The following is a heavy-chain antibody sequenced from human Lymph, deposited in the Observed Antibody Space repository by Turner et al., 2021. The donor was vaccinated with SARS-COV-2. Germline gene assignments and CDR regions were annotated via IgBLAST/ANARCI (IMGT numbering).Heavy chain of an antibody. D-gene: IGHD4-17*01. CDR1: GFTFSTYS. V-gene: IGHV3-21*01. CDR2: ISSSSSYI. Sequence: EVQLVETGGDLVTPGGSLRLSRAASGFTFSTYSMNWVRQAPGKGLEWISSISSSSSYIYYADSVKGRFTISRDDAKNSLYLQMNSLRAEDTAVYYCARDIPTTADYFDYWGQGTLVTVSS. CDR3: ARDIPTTADYFDY. J-gene: IGHJ4*02.